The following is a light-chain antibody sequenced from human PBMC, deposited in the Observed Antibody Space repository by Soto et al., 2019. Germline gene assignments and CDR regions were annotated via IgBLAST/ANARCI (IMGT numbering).Light chain of an antibody. Sequence: KGMTESKKTLSVAPGERATLSCRASQSVSSNLAWYQQKPGQAPRLLIYGASSRATGIPVRFSGSGSGTEFTLTISSLQSEDFAVYYCQEYNYWPLTSSQVTLLEIK. CDR1: QSVSSN. V-gene: IGKV3-15*01. CDR3: QEYNYWPLT. J-gene: IGKJ5*01. CDR2: GAS.